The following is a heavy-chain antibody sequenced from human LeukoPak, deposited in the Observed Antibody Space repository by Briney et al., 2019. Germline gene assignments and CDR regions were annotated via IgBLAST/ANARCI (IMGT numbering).Heavy chain of an antibody. V-gene: IGHV3-43*01. CDR3: AKDIILWWWLLMNY. D-gene: IGHD2-21*02. Sequence: PGGSLRLSCAASGFTFDDYTMHWVRQAPGKGLEWVSLISWDGGSTYYADSVKGRFTISRDNSKNSLYLQMNSLRTEDTALYYCAKDIILWWWLLMNYWGQGTLVTVSS. J-gene: IGHJ4*02. CDR1: GFTFDDYT. CDR2: ISWDGGST.